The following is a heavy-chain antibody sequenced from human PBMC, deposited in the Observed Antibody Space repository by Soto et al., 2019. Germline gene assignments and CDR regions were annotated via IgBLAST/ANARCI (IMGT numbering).Heavy chain of an antibody. CDR2: IIPIFGTA. Sequence: GASVKVSCKASGGTFSSYAISWVRQAPGQGLEWMGGIIPIFGTANYAQKFQGRVTITADESTSTAYMELSSLRSEDTAVYYCARRRPIGMGNWFDPWGQGTLVTVSS. CDR3: ARRRPIGMGNWFDP. J-gene: IGHJ5*02. D-gene: IGHD3-22*01. CDR1: GGTFSSYA. V-gene: IGHV1-69*13.